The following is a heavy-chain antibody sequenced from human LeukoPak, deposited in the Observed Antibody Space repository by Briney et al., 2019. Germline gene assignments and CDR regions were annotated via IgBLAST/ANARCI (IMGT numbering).Heavy chain of an antibody. CDR2: ISAYNGNT. CDR3: ARVPRITMIVVAKGGFDY. V-gene: IGHV1-18*01. D-gene: IGHD3-22*01. J-gene: IGHJ4*02. Sequence: ASVKVSCKASGYTFTSYGISWVRQAPGQGLEWMGWISAYNGNTNYAQKLRGRVTMTTDTSTSTAYMELRSLRSDDTAVYYCARVPRITMIVVAKGGFDYWGQGTLVTVSS. CDR1: GYTFTSYG.